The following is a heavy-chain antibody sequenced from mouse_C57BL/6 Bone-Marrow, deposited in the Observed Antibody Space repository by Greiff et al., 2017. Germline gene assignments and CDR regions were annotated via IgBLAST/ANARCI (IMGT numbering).Heavy chain of an antibody. J-gene: IGHJ3*01. Sequence: EVQRVESGAELVRPGASVKLSCTASGFNIKDDHMHWVKQRPEQGLEWIGWIDPENGDTEYASKFQGKATITADTSSNTAYLQLSSLTSEDTAVYYCTTGYYGSSFLAYWGQGTLVTVSA. CDR1: GFNIKDDH. V-gene: IGHV14-4*01. CDR2: IDPENGDT. CDR3: TTGYYGSSFLAY. D-gene: IGHD1-1*01.